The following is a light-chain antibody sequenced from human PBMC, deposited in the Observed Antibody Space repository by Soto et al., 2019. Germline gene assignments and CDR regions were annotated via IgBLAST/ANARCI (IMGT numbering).Light chain of an antibody. Sequence: QSALTQPASVSGSPGQSITISCTGTSSDVGGYNYVSWYQQHAGKAPKLMIYDVNNRPSGVSNRFSGSKSGNTASLTISGLKDDDEADYHCSSYTSSSTSVVFGGGTQLTVL. CDR2: DVN. J-gene: IGLJ2*01. CDR3: SSYTSSSTSVV. CDR1: SSDVGGYNY. V-gene: IGLV2-14*01.